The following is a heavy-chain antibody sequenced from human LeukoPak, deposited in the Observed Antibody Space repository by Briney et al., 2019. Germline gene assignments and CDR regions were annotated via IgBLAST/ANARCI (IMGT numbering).Heavy chain of an antibody. Sequence: GRSLRLSCAASGFTFSSYGMHWVRQAPGKGLERVAVISYDGSNKFDADSVKGRFTISRDNSKDTLYLQMNSLRAEDTAVYYCARGTGKYYFDSWGQGTLVTVSS. CDR2: ISYDGSNK. CDR3: ARGTGKYYFDS. V-gene: IGHV3-30*03. J-gene: IGHJ4*02. CDR1: GFTFSSYG.